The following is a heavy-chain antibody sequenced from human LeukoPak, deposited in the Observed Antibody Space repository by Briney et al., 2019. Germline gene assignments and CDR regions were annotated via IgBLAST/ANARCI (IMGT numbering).Heavy chain of an antibody. J-gene: IGHJ4*02. CDR1: GGSFSGYY. CDR2: INHSGST. D-gene: IGHD3-16*02. V-gene: IGHV4-34*01. CDR3: ASGYDYVWGSYR. Sequence: SKTLSLTCAVYGGSFSGYYWSWIRQPPGKGLEWIGEINHSGSTNYNPSLKSRVTISVDTSKNQFSLKLSSVTAADTAVYYCASGYDYVWGSYRWGQGTLVTVSS.